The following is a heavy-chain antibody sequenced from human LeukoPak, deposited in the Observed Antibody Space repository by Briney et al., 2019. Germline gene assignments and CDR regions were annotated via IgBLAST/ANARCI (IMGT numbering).Heavy chain of an antibody. CDR3: ARDRGGSYGSGLNWFDP. Sequence: SETLSLTCAVSDDSFSSHYWTWIRQPPGKGLEWIGYISYIESTNYNPSLKSRVTISIDTSKNQFSLKLSSVTAADTAVYYCARDRGGSYGSGLNWFDPWGQGTLVTVSS. V-gene: IGHV4-59*11. D-gene: IGHD3-10*01. J-gene: IGHJ5*02. CDR2: ISYIEST. CDR1: DDSFSSHY.